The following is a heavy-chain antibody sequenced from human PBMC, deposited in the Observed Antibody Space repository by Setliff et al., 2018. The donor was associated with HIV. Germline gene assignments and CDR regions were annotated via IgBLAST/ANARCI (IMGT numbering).Heavy chain of an antibody. CDR3: ARGPPFAY. CDR2: FHHSGST. CDR1: GYSINTAYY. V-gene: IGHV4-38-2*02. J-gene: IGHJ4*02. Sequence: PSETLSLTCSVSGYSINTAYYWGWIRQSPGKGLEWIGGFHHSGSTHYNPSLKSRVTISGQTSNNQFSLQLTSVTAADTGIYYCARGPPFAYWGQGLLVTVSS.